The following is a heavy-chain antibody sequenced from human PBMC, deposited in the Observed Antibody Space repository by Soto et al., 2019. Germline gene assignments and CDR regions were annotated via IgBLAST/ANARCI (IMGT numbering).Heavy chain of an antibody. D-gene: IGHD3-3*01. V-gene: IGHV4-59*01. Sequence: PSETLSLTCTVSGGSISSYYWSWIRQIPGKGLEWIGYFYSSGSPHHNPSLKSRVIMSEDRSKNQFYLKLSSVTAADTARYYCARPHSDFWSGSEYWGQGTLVTVSS. CDR1: GGSISSYY. J-gene: IGHJ4*02. CDR2: FYSSGSP. CDR3: ARPHSDFWSGSEY.